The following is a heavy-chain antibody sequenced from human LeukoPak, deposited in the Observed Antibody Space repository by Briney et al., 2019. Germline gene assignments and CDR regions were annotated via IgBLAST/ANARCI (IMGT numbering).Heavy chain of an antibody. CDR3: ARDRLINDYYYGMDV. J-gene: IGHJ6*02. CDR2: IVPIFGTA. CDR1: GGTFSSYA. V-gene: IGHV1-69*01. Sequence: SVKVSCKASGGTFSSYAISWVRQAPGQGLEWMGGIVPIFGTANYAQKFQGRVTITADESTSTAYMELSSLRSEDTAVYYCARDRLINDYYYGMDVWGQGTTVTVSS. D-gene: IGHD3-16*01.